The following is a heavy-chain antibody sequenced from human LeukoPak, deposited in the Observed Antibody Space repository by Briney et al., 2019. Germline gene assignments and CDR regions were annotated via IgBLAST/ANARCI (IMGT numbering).Heavy chain of an antibody. D-gene: IGHD5-12*01. V-gene: IGHV3-48*03. CDR3: ARIMVATTREAFDY. CDR1: GFTFSSYE. J-gene: IGHJ4*02. Sequence: GGSLRLSCAASGFTFSSYEMNWVRQAPGKGMEWDSYISSSGSTIYYADSVKGRFTISRDNAKNSLYLQMNSLIAEDTAIYYCARIMVATTREAFDYWGQGTRVTVSS. CDR2: ISSSGSTI.